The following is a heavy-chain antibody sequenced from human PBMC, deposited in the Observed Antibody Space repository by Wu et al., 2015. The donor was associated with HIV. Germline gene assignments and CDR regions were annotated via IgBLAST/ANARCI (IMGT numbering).Heavy chain of an antibody. J-gene: IGHJ4*02. CDR3: ATLRGGSYESTGKGYFDH. D-gene: IGHD3-22*01. CDR2: FDPRNGKT. V-gene: IGHV1-24*01. Sequence: QDLLVQSGAEVKKPGASVRVACKVFGYSLTDLSMHWVRQAPGKGLEWMGGFDPRNGKTIYAQKFQGRVTMTEDTSKDTAYIELGSLRSEDTAVYYCATLRGGSYESTGKGYFDHWGQGTLVTVSS. CDR1: GYSLTDLS.